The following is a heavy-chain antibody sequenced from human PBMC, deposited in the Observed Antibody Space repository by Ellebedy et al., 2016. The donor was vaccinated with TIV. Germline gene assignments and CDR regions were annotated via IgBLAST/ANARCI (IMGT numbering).Heavy chain of an antibody. Sequence: GESLKISCVASGSTFSSYWMSWVRQAPGKGMEWVAAISYHGSDKYYAESVKGRFTISRDNSKNTLSLQMNSLRAEDTAVYYCARATVAVTTSCLDYWGQGTLVTVSS. CDR2: ISYHGSDK. CDR3: ARATVAVTTSCLDY. J-gene: IGHJ4*02. CDR1: GSTFSSYW. D-gene: IGHD2-21*02. V-gene: IGHV3-30-3*01.